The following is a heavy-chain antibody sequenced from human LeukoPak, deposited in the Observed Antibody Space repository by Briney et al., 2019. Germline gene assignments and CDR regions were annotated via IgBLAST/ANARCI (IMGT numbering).Heavy chain of an antibody. CDR2: ISWNSGSI. V-gene: IGHV3-9*01. Sequence: GGSLRLSCAASGFTFDDYAMHWVRQAPGKGLEWVSGISWNSGSIGYADSVKGRFTISRDNAKNSLYLQINSMRAEDTAMYYCAKSMSAVITTMGQAYGMDVWGQGTTVTVSS. D-gene: IGHD3-22*01. CDR3: AKSMSAVITTMGQAYGMDV. CDR1: GFTFDDYA. J-gene: IGHJ6*02.